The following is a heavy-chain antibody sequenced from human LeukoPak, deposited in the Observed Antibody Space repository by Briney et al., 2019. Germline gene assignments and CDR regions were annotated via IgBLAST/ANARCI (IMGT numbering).Heavy chain of an antibody. CDR1: GFTFSNYA. CDR3: ARDSRDTYFEY. Sequence: GGSLRLSCAASGFTFSNYAMSWVRQAPGKGLQWVSAISYNGDNTYYADSVKGRFTISRDNSKNTLYLQLNSLRAEDTAVYYCARDSRDTYFEYWGQGTLVTVSS. CDR2: ISYNGDNT. J-gene: IGHJ4*02. V-gene: IGHV3-23*01.